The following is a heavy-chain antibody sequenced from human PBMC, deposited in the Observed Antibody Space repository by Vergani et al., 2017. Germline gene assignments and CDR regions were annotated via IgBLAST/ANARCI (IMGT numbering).Heavy chain of an antibody. CDR1: GGTFSSYT. J-gene: IGHJ5*02. CDR3: ARFAYYDFWSGYDQNWFDP. V-gene: IGHV1-69*02. D-gene: IGHD3-3*01. Sequence: QVQLVQSGAEVKKPGSSVKVSCKASGGTFSSYTISWVRQAPGQGLEWMGRIIPILGIANYAQTLQGRVTMTTDTSTSTAYMELRSLRSDDTAVYYCARFAYYDFWSGYDQNWFDPWGQGTLVTVSS. CDR2: IIPILGIA.